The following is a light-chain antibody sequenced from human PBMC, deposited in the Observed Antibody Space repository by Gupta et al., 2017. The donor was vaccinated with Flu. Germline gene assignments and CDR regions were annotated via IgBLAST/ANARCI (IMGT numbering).Light chain of an antibody. V-gene: IGKV3-20*01. J-gene: IGKJ2*01. CDR2: GTF. CDR1: QSVSDNS. CDR3: HHYGSSPEA. Sequence: EIMLTQSPGTLSLSPGERATLSCRASQSVSDNSLAWYQQKPGQAPRLLIYGTFNRATGIPDRFSGSGSGTDFTLTINRLEPEDLAVYYCHHYGSSPEAFGQGTKLEF.